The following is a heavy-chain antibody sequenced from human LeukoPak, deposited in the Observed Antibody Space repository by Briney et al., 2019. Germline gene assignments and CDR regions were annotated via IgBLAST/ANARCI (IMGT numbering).Heavy chain of an antibody. Sequence: PGGSLRLSCAASGFTFTSYAMSWVRQAPGKWLECVSAISGSGGSTYYADSVKGRFTISRDNSKNTLYLQMNSLRAEDTAVYYCAKSWGYSYGSSYGMDVWGQGTTVTVSS. CDR3: AKSWGYSYGSSYGMDV. J-gene: IGHJ6*02. V-gene: IGHV3-23*01. D-gene: IGHD5-18*01. CDR2: ISGSGGST. CDR1: GFTFTSYA.